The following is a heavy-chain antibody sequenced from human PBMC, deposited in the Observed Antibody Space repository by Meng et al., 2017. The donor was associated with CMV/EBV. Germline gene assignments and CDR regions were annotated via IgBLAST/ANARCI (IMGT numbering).Heavy chain of an antibody. Sequence: GSLRLSCTVSGGSISSSSYYWGWIRQPPGKGLEWIGSIYYSGSTYYNPSLKSRVTISVDTSKNQFSLKLSSVTAADTAVYYCARDLGYDFWSGYYIPKVPHPFDYWGQGTLVTVSS. J-gene: IGHJ4*02. D-gene: IGHD3-3*01. CDR3: ARDLGYDFWSGYYIPKVPHPFDY. CDR1: GGSISSSSYY. V-gene: IGHV4-39*07. CDR2: IYYSGST.